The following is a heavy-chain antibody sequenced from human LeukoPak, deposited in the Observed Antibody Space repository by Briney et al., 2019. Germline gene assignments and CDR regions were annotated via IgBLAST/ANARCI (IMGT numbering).Heavy chain of an antibody. Sequence: SVKVSCKASGGTFSSYAISWVRQAPGQGLEWMGRIIPILGIANYAQKFQGRVTITADKSTSTAYIELSSLRSEDTAVYYCARDLVVTPFRYYYGMDVWGQGTTVTVSS. CDR3: ARDLVVTPFRYYYGMDV. CDR2: IIPILGIA. J-gene: IGHJ6*02. CDR1: GGTFSSYA. D-gene: IGHD4-23*01. V-gene: IGHV1-69*04.